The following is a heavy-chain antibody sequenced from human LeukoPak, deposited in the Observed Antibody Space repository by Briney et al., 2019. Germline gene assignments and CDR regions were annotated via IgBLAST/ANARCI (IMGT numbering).Heavy chain of an antibody. CDR3: ARDWGMTAVYSIDY. D-gene: IGHD4-11*01. CDR1: GFTFSSHW. J-gene: IGHJ4*02. V-gene: IGHV3-30-3*01. CDR2: ISYDGNNK. Sequence: PGGSLRLSCAASGFTFSSHWMTWVRQAPGKGLEWVALISYDGNNKYNADSVKGRFTISRDNSKNTLYLEMSRLRADDTALYYCARDWGMTAVYSIDYWGQGTLVTVSS.